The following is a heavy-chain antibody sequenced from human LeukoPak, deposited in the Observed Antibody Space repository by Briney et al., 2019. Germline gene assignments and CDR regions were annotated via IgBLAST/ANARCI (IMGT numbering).Heavy chain of an antibody. D-gene: IGHD5-12*01. CDR3: ARDPGYSGYDSDGMDV. V-gene: IGHV1-2*04. CDR2: INPNSGGT. Sequence: ASVKVSFTASGYTFTGYYMHWVRQAPGQGLEWMGWINPNSGGTNYAQKFQGWVTMTRDTSISTAYMELSRLRSDDTAVYYCARDPGYSGYDSDGMDVWGQGTTVTVSS. CDR1: GYTFTGYY. J-gene: IGHJ6*02.